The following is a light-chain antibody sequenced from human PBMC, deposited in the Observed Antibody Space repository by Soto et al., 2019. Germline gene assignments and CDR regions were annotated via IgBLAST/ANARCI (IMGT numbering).Light chain of an antibody. CDR1: QSVGSS. J-gene: IGKJ2*01. V-gene: IGKV3-15*01. Sequence: EIVLTQSPDTLSLSPGERATLSCRASQSVGSSLAWYQQKPGQAPRLLIYGAFTRVAGVPARFSGSGSGTEFTLTISSLQSDDFAVYYCQQYINWPVYTFGQGTKADIK. CDR2: GAF. CDR3: QQYINWPVYT.